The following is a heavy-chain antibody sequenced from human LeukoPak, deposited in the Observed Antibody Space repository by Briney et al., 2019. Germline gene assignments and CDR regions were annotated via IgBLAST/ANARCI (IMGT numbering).Heavy chain of an antibody. CDR1: GYMFTGYY. V-gene: IGHV1-2*02. Sequence: ASVKVSCKASGYMFTGYYIHWVRRAPGQGLEWMGWINSNSGDTKYAQKFQGGVTMARDTSITTVYMELSSLRSDDTAVYYCARDKSGIDYWGQGTLVTVSS. J-gene: IGHJ4*02. CDR3: ARDKSGIDY. CDR2: INSNSGDT. D-gene: IGHD1-26*01.